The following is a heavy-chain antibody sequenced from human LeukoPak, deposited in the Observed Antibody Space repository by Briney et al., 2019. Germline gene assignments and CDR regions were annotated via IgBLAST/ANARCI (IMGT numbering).Heavy chain of an antibody. V-gene: IGHV1-18*01. Sequence: ASVKVSCKASGYTFTSYGISWVRQAPGQGLEWMGWISAHNGNTNYAQKLQGRVTMTTDTSTSTAYMELRSLRSDDTAVYYCAITGFLEWYDPDAFDIWGQGTMVTVSS. D-gene: IGHD3-3*01. J-gene: IGHJ3*02. CDR3: AITGFLEWYDPDAFDI. CDR2: ISAHNGNT. CDR1: GYTFTSYG.